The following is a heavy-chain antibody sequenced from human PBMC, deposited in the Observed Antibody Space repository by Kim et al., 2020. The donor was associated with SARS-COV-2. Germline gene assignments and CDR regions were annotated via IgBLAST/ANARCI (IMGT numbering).Heavy chain of an antibody. V-gene: IGHV3-20*04. CDR1: GFSFDDYG. J-gene: IGHJ6*02. Sequence: GVSLRLSCAASGFSFDDYGMSWVRQAPGKGLEWVSTINWNGGSTGYADSVKGRFTISRDNAKNSLYLEMNSLRAEDTALYYCARSMYYDYVWGSYRYPYYYYYGMDVWGQGTTVTVSS. CDR3: ARSMYYDYVWGSYRYPYYYYYGMDV. D-gene: IGHD3-16*02. CDR2: INWNGGST.